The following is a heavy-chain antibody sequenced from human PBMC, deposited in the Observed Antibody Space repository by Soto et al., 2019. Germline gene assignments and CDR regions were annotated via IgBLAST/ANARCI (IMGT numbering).Heavy chain of an antibody. D-gene: IGHD6-19*01. CDR2: VSHDGRNT. Sequence: VQLVESGGGMVQPGRSLRLSCAASGFTFSDYAMHWVRQAPGKGLEWVAVVSHDGRNTHYADSVKGRFTISRDSSKNTVSLVMTSLRAEDTAVYYCAKGGRQWLVTSDFNYWGQGALVTVSS. J-gene: IGHJ4*02. CDR3: AKGGRQWLVTSDFNY. CDR1: GFTFSDYA. V-gene: IGHV3-30*18.